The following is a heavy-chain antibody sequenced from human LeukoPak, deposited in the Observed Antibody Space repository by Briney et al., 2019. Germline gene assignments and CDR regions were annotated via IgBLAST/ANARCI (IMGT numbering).Heavy chain of an antibody. Sequence: GGSLRLSCAASGFTFSGYWMSWVRQTPEKGLEWVANIKQDGSEIYYVDSVKGRFTISRDNAENSLYLQMNSLRADDTAVYYCARDKIVGPTTLDYWGQGTLVTVS. J-gene: IGHJ4*02. CDR1: GFTFSGYW. CDR3: ARDKIVGPTTLDY. D-gene: IGHD1-26*01. V-gene: IGHV3-7*01. CDR2: IKQDGSEI.